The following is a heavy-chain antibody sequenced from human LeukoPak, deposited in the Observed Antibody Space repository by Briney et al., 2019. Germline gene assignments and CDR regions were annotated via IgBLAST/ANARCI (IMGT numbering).Heavy chain of an antibody. V-gene: IGHV3-30*04. Sequence: GGSLRLSCAASGFTFSSYAMHWVRQAPGKGLEWVAVISYDGSNKYYADSVKGRFTISRDNSKNTLYLQMNSLRAEDTAVYYCAREEKESVGSHSPIDYWGQGTLVTVSS. CDR2: ISYDGSNK. CDR3: AREEKESVGSHSPIDY. D-gene: IGHD2-2*03. J-gene: IGHJ4*02. CDR1: GFTFSSYA.